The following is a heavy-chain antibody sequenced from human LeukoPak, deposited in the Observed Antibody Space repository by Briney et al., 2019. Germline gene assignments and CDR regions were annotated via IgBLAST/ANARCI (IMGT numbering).Heavy chain of an antibody. V-gene: IGHV3-21*01. D-gene: IGHD3-22*01. CDR3: ARYGLGSITMIVAASSFDI. J-gene: IGHJ3*02. CDR2: INSSSYK. CDR1: GFTCNSLS. Sequence: GGSLRLSCAASGFTCNSLSMNWLPQAQGKGLVGWSSINSSSYKYYEDSVNGGSTISRANTKTSLYPQMNSLRAEDRAVYYCARYGLGSITMIVAASSFDIWGQGTMVTVSS.